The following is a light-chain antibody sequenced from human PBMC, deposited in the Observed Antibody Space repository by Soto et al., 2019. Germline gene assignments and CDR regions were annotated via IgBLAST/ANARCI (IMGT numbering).Light chain of an antibody. CDR3: QQYNKWPRT. Sequence: IVMTQSPASLSVSPGERATLSCRASQSVSNNLAWYQHKPGQAPRLLFYGSSTRATGVPARFSGSGSVTEITLNISSLQSEDFAVYYGQQYNKWPRTFGGGTKVEIK. V-gene: IGKV3-15*01. CDR2: GSS. J-gene: IGKJ4*01. CDR1: QSVSNN.